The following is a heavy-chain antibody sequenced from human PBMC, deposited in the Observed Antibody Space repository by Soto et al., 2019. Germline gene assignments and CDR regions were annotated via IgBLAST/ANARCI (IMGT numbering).Heavy chain of an antibody. D-gene: IGHD4-17*01. CDR2: VYYSGST. Sequence: SETLSLTCTVSGGSISSSSYYWGWTRQPPGKGLEWIGSVYYSGSTYYNPSLKSRVTISVDTSKNQFSLQLSSVTAADTALYYSARHTYGNNRYYFDLWGQGSLVTVSS. V-gene: IGHV4-39*01. J-gene: IGHJ4*02. CDR3: ARHTYGNNRYYFDL. CDR1: GGSISSSSYY.